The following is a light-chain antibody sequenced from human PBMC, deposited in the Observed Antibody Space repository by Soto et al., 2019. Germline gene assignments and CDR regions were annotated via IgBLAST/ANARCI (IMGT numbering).Light chain of an antibody. CDR3: QSYDSRLSAVV. V-gene: IGLV1-40*01. CDR2: GNS. Sequence: QSVLTQPPSVSGAPGQRVTISCTGSSSNFGAGYDVHWYQQLPETAPKVLIYGNSNRPSGVPDRFSGSKSGTSASLANTGLQAEDEADYYCQSYDSRLSAVVFGGGTKLTVL. J-gene: IGLJ2*01. CDR1: SSNFGAGYD.